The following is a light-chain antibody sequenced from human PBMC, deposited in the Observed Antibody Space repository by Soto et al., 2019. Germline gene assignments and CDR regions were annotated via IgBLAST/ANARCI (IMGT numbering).Light chain of an antibody. V-gene: IGKV1-27*01. CDR3: QQYDTAPRT. Sequence: DIQMTQSPSSLSASVGDRVTITCRASQGISNYLTWYQQKPGKVPKLLIYAASTLQSGVPSRFSGSVSGTDFTLTISGLQPEDVATYYCQQYDTAPRTFGQGTKVEIK. J-gene: IGKJ1*01. CDR2: AAS. CDR1: QGISNY.